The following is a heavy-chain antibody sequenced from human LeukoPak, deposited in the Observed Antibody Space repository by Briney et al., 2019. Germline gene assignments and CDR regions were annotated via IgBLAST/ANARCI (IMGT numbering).Heavy chain of an antibody. J-gene: IGHJ3*02. CDR2: ISWNSGSI. CDR1: GFTFDDYA. D-gene: IGHD1-14*01. Sequence: GGSLRLSCAASGFTFDDYAMHWVRQAPGKGLEWVSGISWNSGSIGYADSVKGRFTISRDNAKNSLYLQMNSLRAEDTALYYCAKDMNPAPYAAFDIWGQGTMVTVSS. V-gene: IGHV3-9*01. CDR3: AKDMNPAPYAAFDI.